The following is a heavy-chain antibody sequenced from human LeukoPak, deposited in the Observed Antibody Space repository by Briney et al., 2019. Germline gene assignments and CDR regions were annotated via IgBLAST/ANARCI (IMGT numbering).Heavy chain of an antibody. D-gene: IGHD1-26*01. CDR1: GYSLTNNW. Sequence: GESLKISCKISGYSLTNNWIGWVRQVPGKGLEWMGLIYPGDSDTRYSPSFQGQVTISADKSISTAYLQWSSLKASDTAMYYCARRRDLYSGSYYPFDYWGQGTLVTVSS. J-gene: IGHJ4*02. CDR2: IYPGDSDT. V-gene: IGHV5-51*01. CDR3: ARRRDLYSGSYYPFDY.